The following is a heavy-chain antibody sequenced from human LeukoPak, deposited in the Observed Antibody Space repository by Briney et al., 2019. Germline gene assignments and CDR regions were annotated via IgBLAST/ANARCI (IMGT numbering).Heavy chain of an antibody. CDR3: ALLWFGELWTKDY. CDR2: INPKRGGT. Sequence: VKVSCKPSGYSFTDYYIHWVRQAPGQGLEWMGRINPKRGGTNYAQKFQGRVTLTRDTSISTAHMELSRLTSDDTAVYYCALLWFGELWTKDYWGQGTLVTVSS. D-gene: IGHD3-10*01. V-gene: IGHV1-2*06. CDR1: GYSFTDYY. J-gene: IGHJ4*02.